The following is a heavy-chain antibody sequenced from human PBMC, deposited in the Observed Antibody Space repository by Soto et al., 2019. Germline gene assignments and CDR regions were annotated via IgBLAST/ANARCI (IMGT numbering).Heavy chain of an antibody. CDR3: AREMEITMVRGVAKFFDY. V-gene: IGHV4-61*01. Sequence: PSETLSLTCTVPGGSVSSGSYYWSWIRQPPGKGLEWIGYIYYSGSTNYNPSLKSRVTISVDTSKNQFSLKLSSVTAADTAVYYCAREMEITMVRGVAKFFDYWGQGTLVTVSS. D-gene: IGHD3-10*01. CDR1: GGSVSSGSYY. CDR2: IYYSGST. J-gene: IGHJ4*02.